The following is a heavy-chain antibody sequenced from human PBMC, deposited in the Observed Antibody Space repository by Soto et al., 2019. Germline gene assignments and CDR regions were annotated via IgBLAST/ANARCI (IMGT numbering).Heavy chain of an antibody. Sequence: QVQLVQSGAEVKKPGSSVKVSCKASGGTFSSYAISWVRQAPGQGLEWMGGIIPIFGTENYAQKFQGRVTITADKSTSTAYMELSSLRSEETAVYYCARSGGYSYGFTYYFDYWGQGTLVTVSS. CDR2: IIPIFGTE. CDR1: GGTFSSYA. V-gene: IGHV1-69*06. D-gene: IGHD5-18*01. J-gene: IGHJ4*02. CDR3: ARSGGYSYGFTYYFDY.